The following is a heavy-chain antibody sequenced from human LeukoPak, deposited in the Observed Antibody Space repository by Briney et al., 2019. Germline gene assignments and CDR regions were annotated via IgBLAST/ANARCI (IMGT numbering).Heavy chain of an antibody. D-gene: IGHD1-14*01. CDR1: GFTFDDHG. V-gene: IGHV3-20*04. Sequence: RPGGSLRLSCAASGFTFDDHGMSWVRQPPGKGLEWVSSIFWSGGRTAYADSVKGRFTISRHNAKNSLYLQMDSLRAEDTAFYYCARRYGGYFASWGQGTLVTVSS. CDR2: IFWSGGRT. J-gene: IGHJ4*02. CDR3: ARRYGGYFAS.